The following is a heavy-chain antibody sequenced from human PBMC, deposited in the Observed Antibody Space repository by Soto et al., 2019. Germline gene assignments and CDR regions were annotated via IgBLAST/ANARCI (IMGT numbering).Heavy chain of an antibody. D-gene: IGHD6-19*01. J-gene: IGHJ4*02. CDR1: GFTFSSDA. CDR2: ISISGGST. V-gene: IGHV3-23*01. Sequence: PGGALKLSCAASGFTFSSDAMRWVRQVPGKGLEWVSGISISGGSTYYADSVKGRFTISRDNSRNTLYLQMNSLRADDTAVYYCATTVAGASYWGQGTLVTVSS. CDR3: ATTVAGASY.